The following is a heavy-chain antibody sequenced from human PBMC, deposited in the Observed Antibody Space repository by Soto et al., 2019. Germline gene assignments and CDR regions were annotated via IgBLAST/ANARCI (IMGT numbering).Heavy chain of an antibody. CDR1: GLTFKSYA. CDR2: ISDSGGST. J-gene: IGHJ4*02. Sequence: VQLLESGGGLVQPGGSLRLSCAVSGLTFKSYAMSWVRQAPGKGLEWVSTISDSGGSTSYADSVKGRLTISRDNSMNTLYLQMDSLRVEDTAVYYCVKRDLAYWGQGTLVTVSS. V-gene: IGHV3-23*01. CDR3: VKRDLAY.